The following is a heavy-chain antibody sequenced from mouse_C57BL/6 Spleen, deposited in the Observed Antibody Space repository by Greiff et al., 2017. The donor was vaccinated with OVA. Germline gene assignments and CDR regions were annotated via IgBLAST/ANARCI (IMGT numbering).Heavy chain of an antibody. J-gene: IGHJ2*01. D-gene: IGHD1-1*01. Sequence: VQLQQPGAELVRPGSSVKLSCKASGYTFTSYWMDWVKQRPGQGLEWIGNIYPSDSETHYNQKFKDKATLTVDKSSSTAYMQLSSLTSEDSAVYYCARHGSSSFDYWGQGTTLTVSS. CDR1: GYTFTSYW. CDR2: IYPSDSET. CDR3: ARHGSSSFDY. V-gene: IGHV1-61*01.